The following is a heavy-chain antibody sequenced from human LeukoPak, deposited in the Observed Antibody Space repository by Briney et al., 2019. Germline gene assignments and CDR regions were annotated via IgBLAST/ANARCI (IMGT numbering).Heavy chain of an antibody. J-gene: IGHJ4*02. D-gene: IGHD1-1*01. CDR1: GFTFSSYA. V-gene: IGHV3-30-3*01. CDR3: ARVLRDPETGALN. CDR2: ISYDGSNK. Sequence: PGGSLRLSRAASGFTFSSYAMHWVRQAPGKGLEWVAVISYDGSNKYYADSVKGRFTISRDNSKNTLYLQMNSLRAEDTAVYYCARVLRDPETGALNCGQGTLVTVSS.